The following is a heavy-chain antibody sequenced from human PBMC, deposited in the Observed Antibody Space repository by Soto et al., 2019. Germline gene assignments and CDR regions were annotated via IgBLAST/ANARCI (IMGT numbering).Heavy chain of an antibody. CDR1: GGSISSPHY. J-gene: IGHJ4*02. Sequence: QLQLQESGSGLVKPSETLSLTCIVCGGSISSPHYWGWIRQPPGKGLEWIGSVFYSGSTYYNPSRKSRVTISVDTSKNQFSLKLSSVTAADTAVYYCARHYNTGAFFDYWGQGTLVTVSS. D-gene: IGHD1-20*01. V-gene: IGHV4-39*01. CDR3: ARHYNTGAFFDY. CDR2: VFYSGST.